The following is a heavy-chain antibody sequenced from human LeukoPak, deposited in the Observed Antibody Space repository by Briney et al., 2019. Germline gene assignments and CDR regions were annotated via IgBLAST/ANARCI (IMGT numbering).Heavy chain of an antibody. D-gene: IGHD2-15*01. J-gene: IGHJ4*02. CDR1: GGSISSYY. Sequence: PSETLSLTCTVSGGSISSYYWSWIRQPPGKGLEWIGEINHSGSTNYNPSLKSRVTISVDTSKNQFSLKLSSVTAADTAVYYCARAVLSYCSGGSCPYFDYWGQGTLVTVSS. V-gene: IGHV4-34*01. CDR2: INHSGST. CDR3: ARAVLSYCSGGSCPYFDY.